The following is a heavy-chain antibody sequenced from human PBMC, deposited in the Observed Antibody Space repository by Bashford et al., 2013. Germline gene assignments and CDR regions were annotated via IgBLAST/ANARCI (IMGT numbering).Heavy chain of an antibody. CDR1: GFTFDDYA. CDR2: ISWNSGSI. D-gene: IGHD5-18*01. V-gene: IGHV3-9*01. Sequence: SLRLSCAASGFTFDDYAMHWVRQAPRKGLEWVSGISWNSGSIGYADSVKGRFTISRDNAKNSLYLQMNSLRAEDTALYYCAKDLFPYSYGPNYGMDVWGQGTTVTVSS. J-gene: IGHJ6*02. CDR3: AKDLFPYSYGPNYGMDV.